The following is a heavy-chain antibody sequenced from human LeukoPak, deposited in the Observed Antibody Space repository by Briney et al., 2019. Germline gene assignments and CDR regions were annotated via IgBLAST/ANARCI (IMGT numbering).Heavy chain of an antibody. CDR3: ARDLYSSSWYRRYYYYGMDV. CDR2: IYTSGST. CDR1: GGSISSYY. Sequence: PSETLSLTCTVSGGSISSYYWSWIRQPAGKGLEWIGRIYTSGSTNYNPSLKSRVTISVDTSKNQFSLKLSSVTAADTAVYYCARDLYSSSWYRRYYYYGMDVWGQGTTVTVSS. J-gene: IGHJ6*02. D-gene: IGHD6-13*01. V-gene: IGHV4-4*07.